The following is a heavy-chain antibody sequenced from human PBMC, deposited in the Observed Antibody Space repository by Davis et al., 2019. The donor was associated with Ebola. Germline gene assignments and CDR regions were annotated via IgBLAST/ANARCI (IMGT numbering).Heavy chain of an antibody. CDR3: ARHPSGYLFVSKFDP. CDR2: IDPGDSYT. Sequence: GESLKISCKVSGHTSTNYWIGWVRQMPGKGLEWMGRIDPGDSYTNYSPSFQGHVTISADKSLSTAYLQWSSLRASDTAIYYCARHPSGYLFVSKFDPWGQGTLVTVSS. J-gene: IGHJ5*02. CDR1: GHTSTNYW. V-gene: IGHV5-10-1*01. D-gene: IGHD3-10*01.